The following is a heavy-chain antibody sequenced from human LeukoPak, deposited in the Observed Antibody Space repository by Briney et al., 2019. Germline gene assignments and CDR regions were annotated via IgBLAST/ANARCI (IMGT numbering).Heavy chain of an antibody. J-gene: IGHJ4*02. Sequence: PSETLSLTCTVSGGSISSYYWSWIRQPPGKGLEWIGYIFYSGSTNYNPSLKSRVTMSVDTSKNQFSLKLSSVTAADTAVYYCARVGGDGDYWGQGTLVTVSS. CDR1: GGSISSYY. D-gene: IGHD3-10*01. CDR2: IFYSGST. V-gene: IGHV4-59*12. CDR3: ARVGGDGDY.